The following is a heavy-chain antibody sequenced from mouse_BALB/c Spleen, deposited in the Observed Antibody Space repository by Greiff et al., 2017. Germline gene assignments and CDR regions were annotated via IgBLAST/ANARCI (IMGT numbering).Heavy chain of an antibody. D-gene: IGHD2-4*01. J-gene: IGHJ4*01. CDR1: GFTFSSFG. CDR2: ISSGSSTI. V-gene: IGHV5-17*02. CDR3: ATTMITTGGYAMDY. Sequence: EVQRVESGGGLVQPGGSRKLSCAASGFTFSSFGMHWVRQAPEKGLEWVAYISSGSSTIYYADTVKGRFTISRDNPKNTLFLQMTSLRSEDTAMYYCATTMITTGGYAMDYWGQGTSVTVSS.